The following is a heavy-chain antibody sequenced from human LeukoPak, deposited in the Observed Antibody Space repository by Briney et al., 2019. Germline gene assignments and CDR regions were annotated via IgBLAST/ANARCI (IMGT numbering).Heavy chain of an antibody. CDR2: IRYDGNNK. Sequence: GGSLRLSCAASGFTFSSYGMHWVRQAPGKGLEWVGFIRYDGNNKYYADSVKGRFTISRDNSKNTPYLQMNSLRAEDTAVYYCAKSESTDSWGQGTLVTVSS. J-gene: IGHJ4*02. V-gene: IGHV3-30*02. CDR3: AKSESTDS. D-gene: IGHD2-2*01. CDR1: GFTFSSYG.